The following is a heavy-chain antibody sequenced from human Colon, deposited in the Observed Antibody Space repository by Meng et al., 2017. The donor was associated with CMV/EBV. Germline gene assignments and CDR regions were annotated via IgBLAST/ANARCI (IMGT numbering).Heavy chain of an antibody. J-gene: IGHJ5*02. CDR2: IYNSGRT. Sequence: GGSLRLSCVGSGFSVSGNYMTWVRQAPGKGLEWVAVIYNSGRTNYADSVRGRFTISRDSSQNTVFLEMNNLRSEDTAVYYCARWGTSNRNWFDPWGQGTLVTVSS. CDR1: GFSVSGNY. V-gene: IGHV3-66*02. CDR3: ARWGTSNRNWFDP. D-gene: IGHD3-16*01.